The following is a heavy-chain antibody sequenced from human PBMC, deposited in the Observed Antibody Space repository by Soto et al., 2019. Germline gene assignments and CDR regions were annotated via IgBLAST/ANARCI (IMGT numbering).Heavy chain of an antibody. CDR1: GFTFSSYG. V-gene: IGHV3-30*18. CDR2: ISYDGSNK. Sequence: QVQLVESGGGVVQPGRSLRLSCAASGFTFSSYGMHWVRQAPGKGLEWVAVISYDGSNKYYADSVKGRFTISRDNSKNTLYLQMNSLRAEDTAVYYCAKSSPVGDILTGYYIYWGQGTLVTVSS. J-gene: IGHJ4*02. CDR3: AKSSPVGDILTGYYIY. D-gene: IGHD3-9*01.